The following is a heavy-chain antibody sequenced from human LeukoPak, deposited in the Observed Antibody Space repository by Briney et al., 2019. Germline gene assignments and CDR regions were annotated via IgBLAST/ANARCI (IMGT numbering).Heavy chain of an antibody. D-gene: IGHD4-17*01. V-gene: IGHV1-8*01. CDR3: ARLSSHYGDYKVDP. J-gene: IGHJ5*02. Sequence: ASVKVSCKASGYTFTSYDINWVRQATGEGLEWMGWMNPNSGNTGYAQKFQGRVTMTRNTSISTAYMDLSSLRSEDTAVYYCARLSSHYGDYKVDPWGQGTLVTVSS. CDR1: GYTFTSYD. CDR2: MNPNSGNT.